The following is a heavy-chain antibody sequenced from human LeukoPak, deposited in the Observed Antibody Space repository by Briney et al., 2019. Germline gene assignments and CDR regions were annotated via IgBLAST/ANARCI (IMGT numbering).Heavy chain of an antibody. CDR2: IYYSGST. CDR3: ARAQWYYDSSGYYFLY. J-gene: IGHJ4*02. D-gene: IGHD3-22*01. Sequence: TETLSLTCTVSGGSISSSNNYWGWIRQPPGKGLEWIGNIYYSGSTYYNPSLKSRVTISVDTSKNQFSLKLSSVTAADTAVYYCARAQWYYDSSGYYFLYWGQGTLVTVSS. V-gene: IGHV4-39*07. CDR1: GGSISSSNNY.